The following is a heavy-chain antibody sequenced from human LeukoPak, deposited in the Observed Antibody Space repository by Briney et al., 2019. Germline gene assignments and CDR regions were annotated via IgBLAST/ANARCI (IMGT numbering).Heavy chain of an antibody. CDR1: GFTFSNAW. Sequence: PGGSLRLSCAASGFTFSNAWMSWVRQAPGKGLEWVSAISGSGGSTYYADSVKGRFTISRDNSKNTLYLQMNSLRAEDTAVYYCAKGEHYYDSSGYYLPDYWGQGTLVTVSS. CDR2: ISGSGGST. V-gene: IGHV3-23*01. D-gene: IGHD3-22*01. J-gene: IGHJ4*02. CDR3: AKGEHYYDSSGYYLPDY.